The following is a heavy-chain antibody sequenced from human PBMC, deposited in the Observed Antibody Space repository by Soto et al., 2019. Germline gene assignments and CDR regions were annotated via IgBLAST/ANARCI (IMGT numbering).Heavy chain of an antibody. D-gene: IGHD3-3*01. V-gene: IGHV3-33*01. CDR2: IWYDGSNK. CDR1: GFTFSSYG. J-gene: IGHJ4*02. CDR3: ARDASIFGVVILPFDY. Sequence: QVQLVESGGGVVQPGRSLRLSCAASGFTFSSYGMHWVRQAPGKGLEWVAVIWYDGSNKYYADSVKGRFTISRDNSKNTLYLQMNSLRAEDTAVYYCARDASIFGVVILPFDYWGQGTLVTVSS.